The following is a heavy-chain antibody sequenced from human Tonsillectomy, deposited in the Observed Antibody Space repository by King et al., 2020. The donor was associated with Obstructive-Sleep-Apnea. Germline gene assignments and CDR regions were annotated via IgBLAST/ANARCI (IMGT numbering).Heavy chain of an antibody. CDR2: MYYSGNT. D-gene: IGHD5-12*01. V-gene: IGHV4-59*08. J-gene: IGHJ4*02. CDR1: GGSISNYY. Sequence: VQLQESGPGLVKPSETLSLTCTVSGGSISNYYCSWIRQPPGKGLEWIGYMYYSGNTNFNPSLKSRVTISADTPKIQFSLRLSSVTAADTAVYYCARHRGVEDYGGYGDYFDYWGQGTLVTVSS. CDR3: ARHRGVEDYGGYGDYFDY.